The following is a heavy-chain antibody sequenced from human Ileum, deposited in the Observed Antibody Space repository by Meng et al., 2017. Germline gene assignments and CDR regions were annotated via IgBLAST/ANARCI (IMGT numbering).Heavy chain of an antibody. J-gene: IGHJ4*02. CDR2: FINYVDT. Sequence: QVQQVQFVGALRSPGASVKGSWKASGYSFTSHGSRWVRQAPGLGIEWMGWFINYVDTDPAPKFQGRVTMTTDTHTTTAFMELRSLTSDDTAVYYCASGTAGRSYCDYWGQGTLVTVSS. CDR1: GYSFTSHG. CDR3: ASGTAGRSYCDY. D-gene: IGHD1-1*01. V-gene: IGHV1-18*01.